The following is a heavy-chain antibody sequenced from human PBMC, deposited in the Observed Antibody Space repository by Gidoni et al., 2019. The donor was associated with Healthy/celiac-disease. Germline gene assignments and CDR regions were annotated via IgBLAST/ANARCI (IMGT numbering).Heavy chain of an antibody. D-gene: IGHD2-8*01. CDR3: AREGVYFDY. V-gene: IGHV3-48*03. J-gene: IGHJ4*02. CDR1: GFTFSSYE. Sequence: EVQLVESGGGLVQPGGSLRLYCAASGFTFSSYEMNWVRQAPGKGLEWVSYISSSGSTIYYADSVKGRFTSSRDNAKNSLYLQMNSLRAEDTAVYYCAREGVYFDYWGQGTLVTVSS. CDR2: ISSSGSTI.